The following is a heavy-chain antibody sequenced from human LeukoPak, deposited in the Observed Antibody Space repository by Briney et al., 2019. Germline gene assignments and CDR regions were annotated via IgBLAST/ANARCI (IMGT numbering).Heavy chain of an antibody. V-gene: IGHV4-34*01. CDR1: GGSFSGYY. D-gene: IGHD3-22*01. Sequence: SETLSLTCAVYGGSFSGYYWSWIRQPPGKGLEWIGEINHSGSTNYNPSLKSRVTISVDTSKNQFSLKLSSVTAADTAVYYCARHTTDPYYYDSSGYLDYWGQGTLVTVSS. CDR2: INHSGST. J-gene: IGHJ4*02. CDR3: ARHTTDPYYYDSSGYLDY.